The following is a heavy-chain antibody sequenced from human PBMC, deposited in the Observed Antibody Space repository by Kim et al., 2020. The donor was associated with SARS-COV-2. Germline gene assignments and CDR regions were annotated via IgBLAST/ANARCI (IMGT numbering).Heavy chain of an antibody. CDR3: AKDRQKAAMTVVPAAINY. Sequence: GGSLRLSCAVSGFTFSNYAMNWVRQAPGEGLEWVSIISGSGGSTHYADSVKGRFTISRDNSKTTLFLQMNSLRVEDTAVYYCAKDRQKAAMTVVPAAINYWGQGTVVTVSS. CDR2: ISGSGGST. CDR1: GFTFSNYA. D-gene: IGHD2-2*01. J-gene: IGHJ4*02. V-gene: IGHV3-23*01.